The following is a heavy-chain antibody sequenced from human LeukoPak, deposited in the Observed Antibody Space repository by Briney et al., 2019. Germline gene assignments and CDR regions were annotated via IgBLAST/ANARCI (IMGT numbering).Heavy chain of an antibody. D-gene: IGHD2-2*01. Sequence: GGSLRLSCAASGFTFSSYGMHWVRQAPGKGLEWVAVISYDGSNKYYADSVKGRFTISRDNSKNTLYLQMNSLRAGDTAVYYCAKGLKPLGYCSSTSCLDAFDIWGQGTMVTVSS. J-gene: IGHJ3*02. V-gene: IGHV3-30*18. CDR3: AKGLKPLGYCSSTSCLDAFDI. CDR2: ISYDGSNK. CDR1: GFTFSSYG.